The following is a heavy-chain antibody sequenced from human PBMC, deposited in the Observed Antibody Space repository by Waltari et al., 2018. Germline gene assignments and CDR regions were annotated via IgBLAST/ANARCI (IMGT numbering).Heavy chain of an antibody. J-gene: IGHJ4*02. V-gene: IGHV4-38-2*01. Sequence: QVQLQESGPGLVKPSATLSLTCAVSGSSISSGYYWGWIRQPPGKGLEWIGSIYHSGSTYYNPSLKSRVTISVDTSKNQFSLKLSSVTAADTAVYYCARQGSYGSFDYWGQGTLVTVSS. D-gene: IGHD5-18*01. CDR2: IYHSGST. CDR1: GSSISSGYY. CDR3: ARQGSYGSFDY.